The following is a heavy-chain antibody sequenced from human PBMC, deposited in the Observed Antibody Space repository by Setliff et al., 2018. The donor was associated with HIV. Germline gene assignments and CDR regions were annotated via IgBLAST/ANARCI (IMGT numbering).Heavy chain of an antibody. CDR3: ATSPAGEILGSRPFYFDY. V-gene: IGHV4-61*02. CDR2: IHTSGST. D-gene: IGHD3-10*01. Sequence: PSETLSLTCTVSGGSVTSGNFYWSWIRQPAGKGLEWIGRIHTSGSTNYNPSLKSRVTISLDTSKNQFSLKMRSVTAADTAVYYCATSPAGEILGSRPFYFDYWGQGTLVTVS. CDR1: GGSVTSGNFY. J-gene: IGHJ4*02.